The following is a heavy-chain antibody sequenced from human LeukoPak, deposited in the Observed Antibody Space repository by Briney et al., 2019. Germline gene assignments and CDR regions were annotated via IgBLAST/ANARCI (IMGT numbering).Heavy chain of an antibody. CDR2: ISSSGSTI. J-gene: IGHJ4*02. V-gene: IGHV3-11*04. D-gene: IGHD2-2*01. CDR1: GFTFSDYY. CDR3: ARDSGIYCSSTSCYLL. Sequence: GGSLRLSCAASGFTFSDYYMSWIRQAPGKGLEWVSYISSSGSTIYYADSVKGRFTISRDNAKNSLYLQMNSLRAEDTAVYYCARDSGIYCSSTSCYLLWGQVTLVTVSS.